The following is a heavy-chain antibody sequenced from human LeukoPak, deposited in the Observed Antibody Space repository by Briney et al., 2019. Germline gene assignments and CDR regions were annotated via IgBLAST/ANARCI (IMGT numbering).Heavy chain of an antibody. Sequence: GGSLRLSCAASGFTFSRYGMHWVRQAPGKGLEWVTAISYDGSNKYYADSVKGRFTISRDNSKNTLYLQMNSLRAEDTAVYYCAKDLSISGYDPTVLDYWGQGTLVTVSS. CDR2: ISYDGSNK. D-gene: IGHD5-12*01. CDR3: AKDLSISGYDPTVLDY. J-gene: IGHJ4*02. V-gene: IGHV3-30*04. CDR1: GFTFSRYG.